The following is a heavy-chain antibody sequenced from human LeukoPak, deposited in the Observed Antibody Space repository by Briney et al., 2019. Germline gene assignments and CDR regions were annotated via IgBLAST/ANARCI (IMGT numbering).Heavy chain of an antibody. CDR1: GFTFSSYA. CDR2: IYYSGST. V-gene: IGHV4-59*08. Sequence: GSLRLSCAASGFTFSSYAMSWVRQAPGKGLEWIGYIYYSGSTNYNPSLKSRVTISVDTSKNQFSLKLSSVTAADTAVYYCARHRSRLNRAFDIWGQGTMVTVSS. J-gene: IGHJ3*02. D-gene: IGHD2-8*01. CDR3: ARHRSRLNRAFDI.